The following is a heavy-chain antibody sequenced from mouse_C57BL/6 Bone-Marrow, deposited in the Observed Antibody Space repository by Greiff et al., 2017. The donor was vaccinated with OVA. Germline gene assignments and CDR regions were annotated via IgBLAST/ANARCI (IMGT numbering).Heavy chain of an antibody. D-gene: IGHD1-1*01. Sequence: VQLQQSGPVLVKPGASVKMSCKASGYTFTDYYMNWVKQSHGKSLEWIGVINPYNGGTSYNQKFKGKATLTVDKSSSTAYLELNSLTSEGTAIYYCAREDYGRSSAWFAYWGQGTLVTVSA. V-gene: IGHV1-19*01. CDR3: AREDYGRSSAWFAY. CDR1: GYTFTDYY. J-gene: IGHJ3*01. CDR2: INPYNGGT.